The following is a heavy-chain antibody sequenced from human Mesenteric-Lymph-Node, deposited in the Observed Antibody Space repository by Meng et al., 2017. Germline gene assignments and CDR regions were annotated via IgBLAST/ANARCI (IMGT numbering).Heavy chain of an antibody. Sequence: QVQRGQDGSELKKPGASVKVSCKASGYTLTTYAMNWVRQAPGQGLEWMGWINTNTGNPTYAQGFTGRFVFSLDTSVNMAYLQITSLKAEDTAVYYCVRGDWFDPWGQGTLVTVSS. CDR1: GYTLTTYA. CDR3: VRGDWFDP. V-gene: IGHV7-4-1*04. CDR2: INTNTGNP. J-gene: IGHJ5*02.